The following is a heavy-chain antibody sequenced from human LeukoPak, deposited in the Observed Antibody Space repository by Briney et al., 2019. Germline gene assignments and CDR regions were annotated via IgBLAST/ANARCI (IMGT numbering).Heavy chain of an antibody. CDR1: GYTFTGYY. CDR2: INPNSGGT. V-gene: IGHV1-2*02. J-gene: IGHJ5*02. D-gene: IGHD6-13*01. Sequence: GASVKVSCKASGYTFTGYYMHWVRQAPGQGLEWMGWINPNSGGTNYAQKFQGRVTMTRDTSISTAYMELSRLRSDDTAVYFCARDYSPPTVAAANWFDPWGQGTLVTVSS. CDR3: ARDYSPPTVAAANWFDP.